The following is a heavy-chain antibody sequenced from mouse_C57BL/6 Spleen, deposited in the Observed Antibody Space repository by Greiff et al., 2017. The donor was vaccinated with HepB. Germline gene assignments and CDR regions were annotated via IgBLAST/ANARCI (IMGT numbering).Heavy chain of an antibody. V-gene: IGHV1-26*01. CDR2: INPNNGGT. Sequence: VQLQQSGPELVKPGASVKISCKASGYTFTDYYMNWVKQSHGKSLEWIGDINPNNGGTSYNQKFKGKATLTVDKSSSTAYMELRSLTSEDSAVYYCAREHYYGSSCFDYWGQGTTLTVSS. CDR1: GYTFTDYY. J-gene: IGHJ2*01. CDR3: AREHYYGSSCFDY. D-gene: IGHD1-1*01.